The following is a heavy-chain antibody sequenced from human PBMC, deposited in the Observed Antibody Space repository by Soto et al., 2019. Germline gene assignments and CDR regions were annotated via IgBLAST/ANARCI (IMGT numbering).Heavy chain of an antibody. D-gene: IGHD3-10*01. Sequence: QVRLVQSGAEMKQPGSSVTVSCKSSASGGTFSSSAIHSVRQAPGQGLEWLGGIIPIFPTIDYAQNFQGRVTISADETTTTAYMELKSLRSDDTAVYYCATGVDRGSEADGWFDPWGQGTLVTVSS. CDR1: GGTFSSSA. CDR2: IIPIFPTI. J-gene: IGHJ5*02. V-gene: IGHV1-69*01. CDR3: ATGVDRGSEADGWFDP.